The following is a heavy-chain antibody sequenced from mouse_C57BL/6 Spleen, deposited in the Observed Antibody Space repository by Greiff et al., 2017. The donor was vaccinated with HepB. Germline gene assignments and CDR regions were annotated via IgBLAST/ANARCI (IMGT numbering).Heavy chain of an antibody. CDR2: ISYDGSN. J-gene: IGHJ2*01. Sequence: EVQLVESGPGLVKPSQSLSLTCSVTGYSITSGYYWNWIRQFPGNKLEWMGYISYDGSNNYNPSLKNRISITRDTSKNQFFLKLNSVTTEDTATYYCARDMDGDEGYWGQGTTLTVSS. CDR3: ARDMDGDEGY. D-gene: IGHD2-13*01. CDR1: GYSITSGYY. V-gene: IGHV3-6*01.